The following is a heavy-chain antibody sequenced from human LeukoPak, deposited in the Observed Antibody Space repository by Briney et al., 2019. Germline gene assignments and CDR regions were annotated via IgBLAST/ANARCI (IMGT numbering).Heavy chain of an antibody. Sequence: VASVKVSCKASGYTFTSYYMHWVRQAPGQGLEWMGIINPSGGSTSYAQKLQGRVTMTRDTSTSTVYMELSSLRSEDTAVYYCARGAAASPKVSYSGMDVWGQGTTVTVSS. CDR3: ARGAAASPKVSYSGMDV. J-gene: IGHJ6*02. V-gene: IGHV1-46*01. CDR1: GYTFTSYY. CDR2: INPSGGST. D-gene: IGHD6-13*01.